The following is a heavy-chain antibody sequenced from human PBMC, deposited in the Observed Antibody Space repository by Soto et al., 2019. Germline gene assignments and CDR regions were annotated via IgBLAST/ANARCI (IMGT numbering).Heavy chain of an antibody. J-gene: IGHJ4*02. CDR1: GESSSSSSYY. D-gene: IGHD2-21*02. V-gene: IGHV4-39*01. CDR3: ARQRTTVVTQAYFDH. Sequence: SETLSLTCIVSGESSSSSSYYWGWIRQPPGKGLEWIGSIYYSGRTYYNPSFKSRVTISIDTSKNQFSLKLSSVTATDTAVYYCARQRTTVVTQAYFDHWGQGALVTVSS. CDR2: IYYSGRT.